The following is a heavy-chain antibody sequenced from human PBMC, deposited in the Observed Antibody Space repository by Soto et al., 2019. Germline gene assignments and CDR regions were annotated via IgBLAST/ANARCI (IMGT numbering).Heavy chain of an antibody. CDR1: GGSIRSYY. CDR2: IYYSGST. CDR3: TRVGGYYGDYPNFDY. V-gene: IGHV4-59*01. J-gene: IGHJ4*02. Sequence: SETLSLTCTVYGGSIRSYYWSWIRQPPGEGLEWIGNIYYSGSTNYNPSRKSRVTMSVDMSMNQVSLKLSSVTAADTAVYYCTRVGGYYGDYPNFDYWGQGALVTVSS. D-gene: IGHD4-17*01.